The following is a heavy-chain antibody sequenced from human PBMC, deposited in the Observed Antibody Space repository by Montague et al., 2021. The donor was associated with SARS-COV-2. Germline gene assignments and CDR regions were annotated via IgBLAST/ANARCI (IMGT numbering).Heavy chain of an antibody. Sequence: TLSLTCTVSGDSITSKTHYWDWVRQPAGKGLEWIGRLLTSGATNFNPSLKSRLTISRDTSKNEFYLKLSSVTAADTAVYYCARDSPHFDFWRGHYGDKYYMDIWGKGTTVTGS. CDR2: LLTSGAT. J-gene: IGHJ6*03. CDR1: GDSITSKTHY. V-gene: IGHV4-61*02. CDR3: ARDSPHFDFWRGHYGDKYYMDI. D-gene: IGHD3-3*01.